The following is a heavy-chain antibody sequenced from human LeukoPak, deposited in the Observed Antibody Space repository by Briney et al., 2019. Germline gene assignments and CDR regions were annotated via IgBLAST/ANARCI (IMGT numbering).Heavy chain of an antibody. CDR1: GFTFRSYW. V-gene: IGHV3-7*01. J-gene: IGHJ1*01. CDR3: ARARKGDYGSGSYYNRYFQH. Sequence: PGGSLRLSCAASGFTFRSYWMSWVRQAPGKGLEWVANIKEDGSEKYFVDSVKGRFTISRDNAKNSLYLQMNSLRAEDTAVYYCARARKGDYGSGSYYNRYFQHWGQGTLVTVSS. CDR2: IKEDGSEK. D-gene: IGHD3-10*01.